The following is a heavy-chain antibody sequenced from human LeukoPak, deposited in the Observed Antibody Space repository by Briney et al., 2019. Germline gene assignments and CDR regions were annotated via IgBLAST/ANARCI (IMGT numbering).Heavy chain of an antibody. CDR3: AIAYGLDV. J-gene: IGHJ6*02. V-gene: IGHV3-7*03. CDR1: GFTFTNFW. CDR2: INGDGSDR. Sequence: GGSLRLSCAASGFTFTNFWMSWVRQAPGKGLEWVANINGDGSDRYYMDSLKGRFTISRDNAKNSLYLQMNSLRVKDTAIYYCAIAYGLDVWGQGTTVTVSS.